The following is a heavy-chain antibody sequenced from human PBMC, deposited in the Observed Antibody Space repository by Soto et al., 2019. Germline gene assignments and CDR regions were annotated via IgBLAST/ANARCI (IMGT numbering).Heavy chain of an antibody. Sequence: PSETLSLTCAVYCGPFSGYYWSWIRQPPGKGLEWIGEIYHSGSTNYNPSLKSRVTISVVKSKNQFSLKLSSVTAADTAVYYCARDADCSSTSWPLDYWGQGTLVTVSS. V-gene: IGHV4-34*01. CDR3: ARDADCSSTSWPLDY. CDR1: CGPFSGYY. CDR2: IYHSGST. J-gene: IGHJ4*02. D-gene: IGHD2-2*01.